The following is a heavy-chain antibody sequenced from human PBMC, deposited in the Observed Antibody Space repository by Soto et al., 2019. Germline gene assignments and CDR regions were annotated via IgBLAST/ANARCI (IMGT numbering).Heavy chain of an antibody. CDR2: ISYDGRDK. J-gene: IGHJ6*02. CDR3: ANLGGYYYCYGMDV. D-gene: IGHD1-26*01. Sequence: PGGSLRLSCVASGSTFSSCGMHWVRQAPGKGLEWVAVISYDGRDKYYADSVRGRFTISRDNSKNTLYLQLNSLRAEDTAVYHCANLGGYYYCYGMDVWGQGTTVTVSS. CDR1: GSTFSSCG. V-gene: IGHV3-30*18.